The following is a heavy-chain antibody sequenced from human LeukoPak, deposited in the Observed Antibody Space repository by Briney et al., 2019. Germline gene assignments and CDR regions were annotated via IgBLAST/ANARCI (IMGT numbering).Heavy chain of an antibody. CDR2: ISGSGGST. CDR1: EFTFSSYS. D-gene: IGHD3-16*02. Sequence: GGSLRLSCAASEFTFSSYSMNWVRQAPGKGLEWVSGISGSGGSTYYVDSVKGRFTISRDNSKNTLYLQMNSLRVEDTAVYYCAKDSYYDYVWGSYRYTNQFDYWGQGTLVTVSS. CDR3: AKDSYYDYVWGSYRYTNQFDY. J-gene: IGHJ4*02. V-gene: IGHV3-23*01.